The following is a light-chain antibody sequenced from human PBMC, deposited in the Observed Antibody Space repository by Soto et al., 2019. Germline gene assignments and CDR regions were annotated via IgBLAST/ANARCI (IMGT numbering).Light chain of an antibody. CDR1: QSVTSGH. CDR2: GIS. J-gene: IGKJ5*01. CDR3: QHYDHPPT. V-gene: IGKV3-20*01. Sequence: EIVLTQSPGTLSLSPGERATLSCRASQSVTSGHLAWYQQKPGQAPRLLIYGISSRTTGIPDRFSGSGSGTDFTLTISRLEPEDFAVYSCQHYDHPPTFGQGTRLEIK.